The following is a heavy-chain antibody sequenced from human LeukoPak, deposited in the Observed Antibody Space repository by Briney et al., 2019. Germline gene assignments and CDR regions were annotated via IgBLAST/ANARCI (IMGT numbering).Heavy chain of an antibody. CDR3: ARVGYSSGWRHFDY. Sequence: SETLSLTCTVSGGSISSYYWSWIRQPPGKGLEWIGYIYYSGSTNYNPSLKSRVTISVDTSKNQFSLELSSVTAADTAVYYCARVGYSSGWRHFDYWGQGTLVTVSS. D-gene: IGHD6-19*01. CDR1: GGSISSYY. CDR2: IYYSGST. V-gene: IGHV4-59*01. J-gene: IGHJ4*02.